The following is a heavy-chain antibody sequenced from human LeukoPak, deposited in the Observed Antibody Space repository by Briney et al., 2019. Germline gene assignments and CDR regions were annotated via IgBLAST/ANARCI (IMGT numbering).Heavy chain of an antibody. V-gene: IGHV3-7*03. D-gene: IGHD2-15*01. J-gene: IGHJ4*02. Sequence: GSLRLSCATSGFTFSTYWMSWVRQAPGKGLEWVANINQDGGEKYYVDSVKGRFTISRDNAKNSLYLQMDSLRAEDTAVYYCARYCSGGSCFDYWGQGTLVTVSS. CDR1: GFTFSTYW. CDR2: INQDGGEK. CDR3: ARYCSGGSCFDY.